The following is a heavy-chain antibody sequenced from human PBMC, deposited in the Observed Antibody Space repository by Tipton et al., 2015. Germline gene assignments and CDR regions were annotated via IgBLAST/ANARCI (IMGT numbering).Heavy chain of an antibody. CDR2: ISGSGGST. J-gene: IGHJ6*02. CDR1: GFTFSSYV. D-gene: IGHD1-26*01. CDR3: AKDVSSGSSPLGYYYYYGMDV. Sequence: GSLRLSCAASGFTFSSYVMSWVRQAPGKGLEWVSSISGSGGSTYYADSVKGRLTISRDNTKNSLYLQMNSLRAEDTALYYCAKDVSSGSSPLGYYYYYGMDVWGQGTTVTVSS. V-gene: IGHV3-23*01.